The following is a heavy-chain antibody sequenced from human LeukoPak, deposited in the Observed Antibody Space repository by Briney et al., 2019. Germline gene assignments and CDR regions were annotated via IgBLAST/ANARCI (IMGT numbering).Heavy chain of an antibody. CDR1: GYSISSGYY. CDR3: ARDGDSRD. J-gene: IGHJ4*02. Sequence: SETLSLTCTVSGYSISSGYYWGWIRQPPGKGLEWIGSIYHSGSTYYNPSLKSRVTISVDTSKNQFSLKLTSVTAADTAVYYCARDGDSRDWGQGTLVTVSS. CDR2: IYHSGST. V-gene: IGHV4-38-2*02. D-gene: IGHD3-22*01.